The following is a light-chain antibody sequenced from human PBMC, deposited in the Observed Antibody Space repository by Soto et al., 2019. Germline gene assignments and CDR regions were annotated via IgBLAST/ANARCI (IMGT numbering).Light chain of an antibody. CDR3: AAWDDSLNGVV. Sequence: QPVLTQPPSASGTPGQRVTISCSGSSSNIGSNTINWYQQLPGTAPKLLIYTNNQRPSGVPDRFSGSKSGTSASLAISGLQSEDEADYYCAAWDDSLNGVVFGGGTKVTVI. V-gene: IGLV1-44*01. J-gene: IGLJ2*01. CDR2: TNN. CDR1: SSNIGSNT.